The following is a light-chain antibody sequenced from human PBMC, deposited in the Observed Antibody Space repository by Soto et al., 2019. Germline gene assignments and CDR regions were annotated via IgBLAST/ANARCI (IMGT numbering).Light chain of an antibody. CDR1: SSDVGSYNL. Sequence: HSVLTQPASVSRSPGQSITISCTGTSSDVGSYNLVSWYQQHPGKAPKLMIYEGSKRPSGVSNRFSGSKSGNTASLTISGLQAEDEAAYYCCSYAGSSTYVFGTGTKVTVL. V-gene: IGLV2-23*01. CDR2: EGS. CDR3: CSYAGSSTYV. J-gene: IGLJ1*01.